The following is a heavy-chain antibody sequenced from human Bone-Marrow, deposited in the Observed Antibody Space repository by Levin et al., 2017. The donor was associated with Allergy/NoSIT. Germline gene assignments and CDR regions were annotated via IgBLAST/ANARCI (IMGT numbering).Heavy chain of an antibody. Sequence: TGGSLRLSCKGSEYKFATYWIGWVRQMPGKGLEWMGIIYPTDSDTRYSPSFQGQVTISADKSINTAYLQWSSLKASDTAMYYCVRVGFRAAAGRVYFDYWGQGSLVTVSS. J-gene: IGHJ4*02. D-gene: IGHD6-13*01. CDR3: VRVGFRAAAGRVYFDY. CDR1: EYKFATYW. V-gene: IGHV5-51*01. CDR2: IYPTDSDT.